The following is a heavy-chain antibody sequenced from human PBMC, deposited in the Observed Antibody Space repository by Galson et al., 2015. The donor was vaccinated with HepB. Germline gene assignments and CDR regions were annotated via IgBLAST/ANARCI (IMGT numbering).Heavy chain of an antibody. V-gene: IGHV1-69*13. CDR3: ASGYCSGGSCYSGVFDI. J-gene: IGHJ3*02. CDR2: IIPIFGTA. CDR1: GGTFSSYA. D-gene: IGHD2-15*01. Sequence: SVKVSCKASGGTFSSYAISWVRQAPGQGLEWMGGIIPIFGTANYAQKFQGRVTITADESTSTAYMELSSLRSEDTAVYYCASGYCSGGSCYSGVFDIWGQGTMVTVSS.